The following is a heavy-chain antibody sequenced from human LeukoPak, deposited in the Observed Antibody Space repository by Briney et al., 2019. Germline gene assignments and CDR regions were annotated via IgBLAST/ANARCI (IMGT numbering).Heavy chain of an antibody. Sequence: PGGSLRLSCVASGFTFSDYYMSWIRQAPGKGPEWVSYISSSGSTIYYADSVKGRFTISRDNAKNSLYLQMNSLRAEDTAVYYCARDIIDYYDSSGWGQGTLVTVSS. CDR2: ISSSGSTI. CDR1: GFTFSDYY. V-gene: IGHV3-11*04. D-gene: IGHD3-22*01. CDR3: ARDIIDYYDSSG. J-gene: IGHJ4*02.